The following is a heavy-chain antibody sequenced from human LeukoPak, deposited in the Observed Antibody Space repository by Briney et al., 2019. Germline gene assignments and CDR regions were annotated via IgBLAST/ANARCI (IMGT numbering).Heavy chain of an antibody. CDR3: ARLIGSYYIDY. V-gene: IGHV4-39*01. CDR2: IYYSGST. Sequence: SETLSLTCTVSGDSISSSGYYWGWIRQPPGKGLEWIGSIYYSGSTYYNPSLKSRVTISGDTSKNQFSLKLTSVTAADTAVYYCARLIGSYYIDYWGQGTLVTVSS. CDR1: GDSISSSGYY. J-gene: IGHJ4*02. D-gene: IGHD1-26*01.